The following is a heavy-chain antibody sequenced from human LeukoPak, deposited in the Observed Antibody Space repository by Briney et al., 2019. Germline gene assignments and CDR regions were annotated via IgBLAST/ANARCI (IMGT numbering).Heavy chain of an antibody. CDR3: ATRYFDL. Sequence: GGSLRLSCAASGFTFDYYWVHRVRQAPGKGLEWVANVKQDGSERYYVASVKGRFTISRDNAKNSLFLQMNSLRAEDTAVYYCATRYFDLWGRGTLVTVSS. V-gene: IGHV3-7*01. CDR1: GFTFDYYW. J-gene: IGHJ2*01. CDR2: VKQDGSER.